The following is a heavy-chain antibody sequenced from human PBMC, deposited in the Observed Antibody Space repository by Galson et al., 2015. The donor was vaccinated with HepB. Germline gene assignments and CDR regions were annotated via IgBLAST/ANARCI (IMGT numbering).Heavy chain of an antibody. CDR2: INTNTGNP. J-gene: IGHJ5*02. CDR1: GYTFTNYA. D-gene: IGHD1-14*01. CDR3: ARDGARRFYNWFDP. V-gene: IGHV7-4-1*02. Sequence: QSGAEVKKPGASVKVSCKASGYTFTNYAMNWVRQAPGQGLEWMGWINTNTGNPTYAPGFTGRFVFSLDTSVSTAYLQISSLKAEDTAVYYCARDGARRFYNWFDPWGQGTLVTISS.